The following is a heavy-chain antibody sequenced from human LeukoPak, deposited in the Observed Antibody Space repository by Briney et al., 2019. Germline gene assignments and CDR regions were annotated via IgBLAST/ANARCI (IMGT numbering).Heavy chain of an antibody. CDR2: IYYSGST. CDR3: ARQKLDIVVVPAAPFDY. CDR1: GGSISSSSYY. Sequence: SETLSLTCTVSGGSISSSSYYWGWIRQPPGKGLEWIGSIYYSGSTYYNPSIKSRVTISVDTYKNQFSLKLSSVTAADTAVDYCARQKLDIVVVPAAPFDYWGQGTLVTVSS. V-gene: IGHV4-39*01. J-gene: IGHJ4*02. D-gene: IGHD2-2*03.